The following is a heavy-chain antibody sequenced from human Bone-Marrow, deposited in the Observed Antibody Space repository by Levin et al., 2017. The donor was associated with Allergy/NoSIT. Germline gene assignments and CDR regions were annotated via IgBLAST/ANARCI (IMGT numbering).Heavy chain of an antibody. CDR3: ARGRKYQLVFWFDP. Sequence: ASVKVSCKASGYTFTSYDINWVRQATGQGLEWMGWMNPNSGNTGYAQKFQGRVTMTRNTSISTAYMELSSLRSEDTAVYYCARGRKYQLVFWFDPWGQGTLVTVSS. CDR1: GYTFTSYD. D-gene: IGHD2-2*01. CDR2: MNPNSGNT. J-gene: IGHJ5*02. V-gene: IGHV1-8*01.